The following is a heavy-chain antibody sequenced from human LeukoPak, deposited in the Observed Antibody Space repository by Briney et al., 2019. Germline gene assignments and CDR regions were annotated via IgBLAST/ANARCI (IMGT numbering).Heavy chain of an antibody. D-gene: IGHD2-2*02. Sequence: PGGSLRLSCAASGFIVSSNYMSWVRQAPGKGLESVSVIYSGGSTHYADSVKGRFTISRDNSKNTLYLQMNSLRAEDTAVYYCARDVGHCSSTSCYTWLDYWGQGTLVTVSS. CDR2: IYSGGST. V-gene: IGHV3-66*02. CDR3: ARDVGHCSSTSCYTWLDY. J-gene: IGHJ4*02. CDR1: GFIVSSNY.